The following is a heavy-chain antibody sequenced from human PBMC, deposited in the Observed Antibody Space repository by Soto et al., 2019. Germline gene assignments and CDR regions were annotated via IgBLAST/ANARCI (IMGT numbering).Heavy chain of an antibody. CDR2: IKSKTDGGTT. V-gene: IGHV3-15*01. Sequence: GGSLRLSCAASGFTFSTAWMSLVRQAPGKGLEWVGRIKSKTDGGTTDYAAPVKGRFTISRDDSKNTLYLQMNSLKTEDTAVYYCTREEYQLLWGDPFDYWGQGTLVTVSS. J-gene: IGHJ4*02. D-gene: IGHD2-2*01. CDR3: TREEYQLLWGDPFDY. CDR1: GFTFSTAW.